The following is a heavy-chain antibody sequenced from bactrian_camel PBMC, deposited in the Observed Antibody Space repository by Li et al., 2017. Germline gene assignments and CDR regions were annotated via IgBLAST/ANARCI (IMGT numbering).Heavy chain of an antibody. Sequence: HVQLVESGGASVQAGGSLTLSCTVSGHYRSYCMGYFRQAPGKEREGIATIDSDGHIHYTDSVKGRFTISRDNAKNTLDLQMNSLKPEDTAMYYCVADPTGAYCNTLHPASLVGLESRGQGTQVTVS. D-gene: IGHD5*01. V-gene: IGHV3S55*01. J-gene: IGHJ6*01. CDR1: GHYRSYC. CDR2: IDSDGHI. CDR3: VADPTGAYCNTLHPASLVGLES.